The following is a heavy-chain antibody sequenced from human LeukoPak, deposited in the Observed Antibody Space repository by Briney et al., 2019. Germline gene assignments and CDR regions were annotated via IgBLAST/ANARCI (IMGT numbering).Heavy chain of an antibody. Sequence: GDSVKASCKASGHTFTRYYMHWVRQAPGQGLEWMGIINPSGGSTSYAQKFQGRVTMTRDTSTSTVYMELSSLRSEDTAVYYCAREGEAKGYIVGASDAFDIWGQGTMVTVSS. CDR3: AREGEAKGYIVGASDAFDI. CDR2: INPSGGST. D-gene: IGHD1-26*01. V-gene: IGHV1-46*01. J-gene: IGHJ3*02. CDR1: GHTFTRYY.